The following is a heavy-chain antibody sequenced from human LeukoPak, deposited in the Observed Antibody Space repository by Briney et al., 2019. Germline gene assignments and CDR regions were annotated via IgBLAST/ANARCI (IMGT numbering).Heavy chain of an antibody. J-gene: IGHJ4*01. D-gene: IGHD5-12*01. Sequence: GGSLRLSCAASGFNFIDYSMNWVRQAPGKGLEWISYIGISSGNTKYADSVKGRFTISRDKARNSLYLQMKSLRFEDTAMYYCARDHRYAFDKWGHGNLVTVSS. V-gene: IGHV3-48*01. CDR3: ARDHRYAFDK. CDR2: IGISSGNT. CDR1: GFNFIDYS.